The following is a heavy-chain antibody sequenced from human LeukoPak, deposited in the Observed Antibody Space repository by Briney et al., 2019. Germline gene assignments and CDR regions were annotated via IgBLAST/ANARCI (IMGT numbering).Heavy chain of an antibody. J-gene: IGHJ4*02. D-gene: IGHD3-16*01. CDR3: ARGRSYEYGDYDY. CDR2: IDPNGTT. V-gene: IGHV4-34*01. CDR1: GGAFSGYS. Sequence: SETLSLTCAVYGGAFSGYSWSWIRQPPGKGLEWIGEIDPNGTTNYNPSLKSRVIVSVDTSKNQFSLKLNSVTAADTALYYCARGRSYEYGDYDYWGQGTLVTVSS.